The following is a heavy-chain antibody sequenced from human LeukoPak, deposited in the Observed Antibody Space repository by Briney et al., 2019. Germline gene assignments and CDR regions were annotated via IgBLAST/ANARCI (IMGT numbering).Heavy chain of an antibody. V-gene: IGHV3-49*03. D-gene: IGHD2-21*02. CDR2: IRSKAYGGTT. J-gene: IGHJ4*02. Sequence: GGSLRLSCVVSGIPFSDYYMNWIRQAPGKGLEWVGFIRSKAYGGTTEYAASVKGRFTISRDDSKSIAYLQMNSLKTEDTAVYYCSNSYCGGDCYSGGYFDYWGQGTLVTVSS. CDR3: SNSYCGGDCYSGGYFDY. CDR1: GIPFSDYY.